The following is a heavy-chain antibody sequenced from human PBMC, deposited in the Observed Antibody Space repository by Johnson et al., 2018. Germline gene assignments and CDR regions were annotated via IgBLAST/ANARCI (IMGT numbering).Heavy chain of an antibody. CDR2: ISYDGSNK. J-gene: IGHJ3*02. CDR3: ANLVRWGLLHAFDI. D-gene: IGHD1-26*01. V-gene: IGHV3-30*18. CDR1: GFTFDDYG. Sequence: VQLVESGGGVVRPGGSLRLSCAASGFTFDDYGMSWVRQAPGKGLEWVAVISYDGSNKYYADSVKGRFTISRDNSKNTLYRQMNSRGAEDTALYYCANLVRWGLLHAFDIWGQGTMVTVSS.